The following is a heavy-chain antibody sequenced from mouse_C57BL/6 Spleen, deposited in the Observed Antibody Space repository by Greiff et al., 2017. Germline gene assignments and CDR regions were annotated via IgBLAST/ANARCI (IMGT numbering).Heavy chain of an antibody. J-gene: IGHJ2*01. CDR3: AMGGNYYFDY. V-gene: IGHV1-69*01. CDR2: IDPSDSYT. CDR1: GYTFTSYW. Sequence: QVQLKQPGAELVMPGASVKLSCKASGYTFTSYWMHWVKQRPGQGLEWIGEIDPSDSYTNYNQKFKGKSTLTVDKSSSTAYMQLSSLTSEDSAVYYCAMGGNYYFDYWGQGTTLTVSS. D-gene: IGHD2-1*01.